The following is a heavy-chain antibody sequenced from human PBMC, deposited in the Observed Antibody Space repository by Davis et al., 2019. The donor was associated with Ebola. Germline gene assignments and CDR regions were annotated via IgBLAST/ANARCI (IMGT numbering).Heavy chain of an antibody. CDR3: ARDLNHGDYGFNWFDP. D-gene: IGHD4-17*01. CDR2: INPSGGST. V-gene: IGHV1-46*01. J-gene: IGHJ5*02. Sequence: ASVKVSCKASGYTFTSYYMHWVRQAPGQGLEWMGIINPSGGSTSYAQKFQGRVTMTRDTSTSTVYMELSSLRSEDTAVYYCARDLNHGDYGFNWFDPWGQGTLVTVSS. CDR1: GYTFTSYY.